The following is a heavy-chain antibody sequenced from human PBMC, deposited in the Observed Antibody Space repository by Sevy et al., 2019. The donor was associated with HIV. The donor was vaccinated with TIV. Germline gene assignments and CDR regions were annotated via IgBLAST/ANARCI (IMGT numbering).Heavy chain of an antibody. CDR2: MNPDSGKR. CDR3: ARADLDSSTFFYYYGMDV. CDR1: GYTFTSYD. J-gene: IGHJ6*02. D-gene: IGHD6-13*01. Sequence: ASVKVSCKTSGYTFTSYDINWVRQATGQGIEWMGWMNPDSGKRGYAQKFQGRVTMTTNTSISTAYMELRSLRSEDSAVYYCARADLDSSTFFYYYGMDVWGQGTTVTVSS. V-gene: IGHV1-8*01.